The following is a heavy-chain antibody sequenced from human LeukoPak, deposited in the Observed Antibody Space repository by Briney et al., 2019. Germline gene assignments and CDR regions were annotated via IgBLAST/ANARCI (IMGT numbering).Heavy chain of an antibody. V-gene: IGHV4-59*01. D-gene: IGHD4-17*01. CDR3: ARSYGDDFDY. CDR1: GGSISSYY. CDR2: IYYSGST. Sequence: PSETLSLTCTVSGGSISSYYRSWIRQPPGKGLEWIGYIYYSGSTNYNPSLKSRVTISVDTSKNQFSLKLSSVTAADTAVYYCARSYGDDFDYWGQGTLVTVSS. J-gene: IGHJ4*02.